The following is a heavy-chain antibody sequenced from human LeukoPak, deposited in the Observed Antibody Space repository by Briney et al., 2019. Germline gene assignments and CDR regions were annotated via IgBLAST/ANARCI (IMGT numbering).Heavy chain of an antibody. D-gene: IGHD3-9*01. V-gene: IGHV4-39*01. Sequence: SETLSLTCTVSGGSISSSGYYWGWIRQPPGKGLEWIASIYYSGSTYYNPSLKSRVTISVDTSKNQFSLKLSSVTAADTAVYYCARGGRYFDWLLSFDYWGQGTLVTVSS. J-gene: IGHJ4*02. CDR2: IYYSGST. CDR1: GGSISSSGYY. CDR3: ARGGRYFDWLLSFDY.